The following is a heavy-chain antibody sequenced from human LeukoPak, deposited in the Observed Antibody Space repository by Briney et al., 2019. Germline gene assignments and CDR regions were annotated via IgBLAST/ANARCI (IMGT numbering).Heavy chain of an antibody. CDR3: ARQRDYHFDY. V-gene: IGHV5-51*01. CDR1: GYNFTTYW. CDR2: IYPGDSKT. D-gene: IGHD3-16*01. J-gene: IGHJ4*02. Sequence: GESLKISCKSSGYNFTTYWIAWVRQMPGKGLEWMGIIYPGDSKTGYSPSFRGQVTISADKSISTAYLQWSSLKASDTAMYYCARQRDYHFDYWGQGTLVTVSS.